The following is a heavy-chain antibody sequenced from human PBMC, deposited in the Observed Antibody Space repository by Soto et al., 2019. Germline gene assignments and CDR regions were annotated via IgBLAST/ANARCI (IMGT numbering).Heavy chain of an antibody. Sequence: SETLSLTCTVSGGSISSYYWSWIRQPPGKGLEWIGYIYYSGSTNYNPSLKSRVTISVDTSKNQFSLKLSSVTAADTAVYYCARFHYYDSSGYSSGMFDYWGQGTLVTVSS. CDR1: GGSISSYY. D-gene: IGHD3-22*01. J-gene: IGHJ4*02. V-gene: IGHV4-59*01. CDR2: IYYSGST. CDR3: ARFHYYDSSGYSSGMFDY.